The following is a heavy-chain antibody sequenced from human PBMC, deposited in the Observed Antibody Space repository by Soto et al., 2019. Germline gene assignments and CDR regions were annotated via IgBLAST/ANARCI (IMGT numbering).Heavy chain of an antibody. CDR3: ARVHCSAGTCLDGLDF. V-gene: IGHV6-1*01. CDR1: GDSVSINGAC. D-gene: IGHD2-15*01. J-gene: IGHJ6*02. Sequence: SQTLSLTFVISGDSVSINGACWNWIRQSPSRGLQWLGRIYYRSKWFHDYAASVESRMAINPDTSRNQFSLQLNYVTPEDTAVYYCARVHCSAGTCLDGLDFWGQGNTVTVSS. CDR2: IYYRSKWFH.